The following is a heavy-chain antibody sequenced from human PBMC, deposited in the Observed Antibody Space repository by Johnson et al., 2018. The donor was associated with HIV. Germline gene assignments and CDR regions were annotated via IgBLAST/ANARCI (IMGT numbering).Heavy chain of an antibody. CDR3: AKDLFTEREDDVFDF. V-gene: IGHV3-7*01. J-gene: IGHJ3*01. CDR2: IKQDGSEK. CDR1: GFTFSSYW. D-gene: IGHD1-26*01. Sequence: MLLVESGGGLVQPGGSLRLSCAASGFTFSSYWLSWVRQAPGKRLDWVANIKQDGSEKYYVDSVTGRFTISRDNSKNTLYLQMNSLRAEDTAVYYCAKDLFTEREDDVFDFWGQGTMVTVSS.